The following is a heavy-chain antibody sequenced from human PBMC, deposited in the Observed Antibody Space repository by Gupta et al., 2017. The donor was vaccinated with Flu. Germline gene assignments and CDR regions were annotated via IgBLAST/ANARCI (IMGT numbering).Heavy chain of an antibody. V-gene: IGHV5-51*03. J-gene: IGHJ6*01. CDR2: IYPGASDI. CDR1: GYSFTSHW. CDR3: AGLCDWHSGMNV. Sequence: QLVQSGAEVKKRGESLKISCKGYGYSFTSHWIVWVRQVPGKGLEWVGLIYPGASDIIFSPSFQGHVTFSADTSFTTAYLQSSSLQASATAMYDGAGLCDWHSGMNV. D-gene: IGHD2-21*01.